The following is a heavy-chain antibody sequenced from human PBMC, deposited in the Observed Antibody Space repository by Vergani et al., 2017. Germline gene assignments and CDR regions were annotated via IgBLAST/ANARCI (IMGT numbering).Heavy chain of an antibody. Sequence: QVQLVESGGGVVQPGGSLRLSCAASGFTFNNYGMNWVRQAPGKGLEWVAFIRFDGSNTYYADSLKGRFTISRDNSQNSLYLQMNSLRAEDTAVYYCAKTLLTFSRASGDHYYYYGMDVWGHGTTVTVSS. V-gene: IGHV3-30*02. CDR1: GFTFNNYG. CDR2: IRFDGSNT. CDR3: AKTLLTFSRASGDHYYYYGMDV. J-gene: IGHJ6*02. D-gene: IGHD2-2*01.